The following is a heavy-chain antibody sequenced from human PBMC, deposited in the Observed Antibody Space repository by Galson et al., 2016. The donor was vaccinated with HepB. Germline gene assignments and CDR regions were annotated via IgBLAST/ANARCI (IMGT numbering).Heavy chain of an antibody. CDR3: ARAPLWGLARFDL. CDR2: ISPTGGIT. V-gene: IGHV1-46*01. CDR1: GYTLTSYY. Sequence: SVKVSCKASGYTLTSYYMHWVRQAPGQGLEWMGVISPTGGITTYAQRFQGRITITRDRSTSTVYMEMSSLRSEDTALYYCARAPLWGLARFDLWGQGTLVTVST. J-gene: IGHJ5*02. D-gene: IGHD2-21*02.